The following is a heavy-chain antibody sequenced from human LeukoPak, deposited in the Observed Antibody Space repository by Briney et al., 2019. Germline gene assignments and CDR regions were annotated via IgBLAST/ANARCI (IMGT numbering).Heavy chain of an antibody. CDR1: GYSFPTYW. V-gene: IGHV5-51*01. D-gene: IGHD2-15*01. Sequence: PGEALKISCKGSGYSFPTYWIGWVRQMPGKGLEWMGLIYPGDYDTRYSPSFQGQVTISADKSISTAYLQWSSLKASDTAMYYCARARYCSGGSCYAEYWGQGTLVTV. CDR2: IYPGDYDT. CDR3: ARARYCSGGSCYAEY. J-gene: IGHJ4*02.